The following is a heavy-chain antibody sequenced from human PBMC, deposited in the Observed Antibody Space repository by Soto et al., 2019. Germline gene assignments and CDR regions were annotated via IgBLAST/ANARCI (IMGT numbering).Heavy chain of an antibody. J-gene: IGHJ6*02. V-gene: IGHV1-18*01. CDR1: GYAFTSYG. CDR3: AREINGVATDWDYYYYYGMDV. CDR2: ISAYNGNT. D-gene: IGHD5-12*01. Sequence: ASVKVSCKAAGYAFTSYGISWVRQAPGQGLEWMGWISAYNGNTNYAQKLQGRVTMTTDTSTSTAYMELRSLRSDDTAVYYCAREINGVATDWDYYYYYGMDVWGQGTTVTVSS.